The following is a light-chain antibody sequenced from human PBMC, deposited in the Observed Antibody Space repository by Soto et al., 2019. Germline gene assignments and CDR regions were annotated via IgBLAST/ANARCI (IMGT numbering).Light chain of an antibody. Sequence: DIQLTQSPSFLSASVGDRVTITCRASQGISSYLAWYPQKPGKAPKLLIYAASTLQSGVRSRFSGSGSGTEFTLTISSLQPEDFATYYCQQLNSCPLTFGGGTKVDIK. V-gene: IGKV1-9*01. J-gene: IGKJ4*01. CDR2: AAS. CDR3: QQLNSCPLT. CDR1: QGISSY.